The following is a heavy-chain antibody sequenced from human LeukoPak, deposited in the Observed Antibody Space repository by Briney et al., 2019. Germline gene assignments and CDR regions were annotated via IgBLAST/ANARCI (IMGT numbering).Heavy chain of an antibody. V-gene: IGHV1-18*01. CDR2: IRAYNGDT. Sequence: ASVKVSCKGSGYSFTSYGISWVRQAPGQGLEWMGWIRAYNGDTLYAQKLQGRVTMTTDTSTNTAYMELRSLRSDDTAVYYCARDRFGALVSPRRNNWFDPWGQGTLVTVSS. CDR3: ARDRFGALVSPRRNNWFDP. CDR1: GYSFTSYG. D-gene: IGHD3-16*01. J-gene: IGHJ5*02.